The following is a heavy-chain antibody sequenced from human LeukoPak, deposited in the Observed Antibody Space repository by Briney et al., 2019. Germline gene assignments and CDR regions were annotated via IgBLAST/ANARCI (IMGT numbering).Heavy chain of an antibody. Sequence: GASVKVSCKVSVYTLTELSMHWVRQPPGKGLEGMGGFDPEDGETIYAQKFQGRVTMTEDTSTDTAYMELSSLRSEDTAVYYCATTSSGSYYPYYYYMDVWGKGTTVTVSS. D-gene: IGHD1-26*01. CDR1: VYTLTELS. CDR2: FDPEDGET. CDR3: ATTSSGSYYPYYYYMDV. J-gene: IGHJ6*03. V-gene: IGHV1-24*01.